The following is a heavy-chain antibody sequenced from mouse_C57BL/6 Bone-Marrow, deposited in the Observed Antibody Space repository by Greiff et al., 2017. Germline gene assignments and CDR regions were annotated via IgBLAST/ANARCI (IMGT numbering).Heavy chain of an antibody. Sequence: EVKLVESGPGLVKPSQSLSLTCSVTGYSITSGYYWNWIRQFPGNKLEWMGYISYDGSNNYNPSLKNRISITRDTSKNQFFLKLNSVTTEDTATYYCARDTVVPFAYWGQGTLVTVSA. D-gene: IGHD1-1*01. CDR3: ARDTVVPFAY. J-gene: IGHJ3*01. CDR2: ISYDGSN. V-gene: IGHV3-6*01. CDR1: GYSITSGYY.